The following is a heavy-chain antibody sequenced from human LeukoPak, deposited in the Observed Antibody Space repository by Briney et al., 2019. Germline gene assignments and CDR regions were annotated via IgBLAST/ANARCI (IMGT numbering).Heavy chain of an antibody. CDR1: GGSISSGGYY. Sequence: SETLSLTCTVSGGSISSGGYYWSWIRQHPGKGLEWIGYIYYSGSTYYNPSLKSRVTISVDASKNQFSLKLSSVTAADTAVYYCARGKHEYYENWGQGTLVTVSS. V-gene: IGHV4-30-4*08. CDR2: IYYSGST. J-gene: IGHJ4*02. CDR3: ARGKHEYYEN.